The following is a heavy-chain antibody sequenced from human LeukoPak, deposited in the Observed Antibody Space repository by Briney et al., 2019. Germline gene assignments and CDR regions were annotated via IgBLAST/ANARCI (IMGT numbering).Heavy chain of an antibody. Sequence: GGSLRLSCAASGFTFSNYSMHWVRQAPGKGLEYVSAISSSGHSTYYGNPVKGRFTISRDNSKNTLYLQMGSLRAEDMAVYYCARSSALDYWGQGTLVTVSS. CDR1: GFTFSNYS. CDR2: ISSSGHST. J-gene: IGHJ4*02. CDR3: ARSSALDY. V-gene: IGHV3-64*01. D-gene: IGHD3-22*01.